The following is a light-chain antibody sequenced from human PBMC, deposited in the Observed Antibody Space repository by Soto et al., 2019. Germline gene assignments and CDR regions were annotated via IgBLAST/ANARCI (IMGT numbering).Light chain of an antibody. CDR1: QGISSY. J-gene: IGKJ1*01. CDR2: AAS. V-gene: IGKV1-8*01. Sequence: AIRMTQSPSSFSASTGDRVTITCRASQGISSYLAWYQQKPGKAPKLLIYAASTLQSGVPSRFCGSGSGTDFTLTISCLQSEDFATYYCHQYYSYPRTFGQGTKVEIK. CDR3: HQYYSYPRT.